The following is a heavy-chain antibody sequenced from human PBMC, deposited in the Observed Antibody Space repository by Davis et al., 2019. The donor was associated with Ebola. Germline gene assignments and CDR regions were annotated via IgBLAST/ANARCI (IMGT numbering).Heavy chain of an antibody. CDR2: ISGSGGST. Sequence: GESLKISCAASGFTFSSYAMSWVRQAPGKGLEWVSAISGSGGSTYYADSVKGRFTISRDNSKNTLYLQMNSLRAEDTAVYYCAKARIAALRFDPWGQGTLVTVSS. V-gene: IGHV3-23*01. J-gene: IGHJ5*02. D-gene: IGHD6-6*01. CDR3: AKARIAALRFDP. CDR1: GFTFSSYA.